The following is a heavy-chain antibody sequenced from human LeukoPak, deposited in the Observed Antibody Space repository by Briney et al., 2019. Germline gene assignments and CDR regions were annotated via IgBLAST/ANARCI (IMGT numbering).Heavy chain of an antibody. CDR2: ISGGGYSP. J-gene: IGHJ4*02. Sequence: GGSLRLSHAPSGFSFSSYAMSWVRQAPRKGLEWVSVISGGGYSPYFAASAKGRFTLSSNNSKNTLYLQMNSLRAEDTAVYYCAKGIRYFDYWGQGTLVTASS. CDR3: AKGIRYFDY. D-gene: IGHD1-14*01. V-gene: IGHV3-23*01. CDR1: GFSFSSYA.